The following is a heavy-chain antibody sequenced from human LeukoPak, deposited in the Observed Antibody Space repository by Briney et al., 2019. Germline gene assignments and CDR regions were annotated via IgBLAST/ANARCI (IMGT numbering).Heavy chain of an antibody. CDR3: TRGPAITGTSDYYYYYGMDV. CDR1: GGSISSYY. Sequence: SETLPLTCTVSGGSISSYYWSWIRQPPGKGLEWIGEINHSGSTNYNPSLKSRVTISVDTSKNQFSLKLSSVTAADTAVYYCTRGPAITGTSDYYYYYGMDVWGQGTTVTVSS. CDR2: INHSGST. V-gene: IGHV4-34*01. J-gene: IGHJ6*02. D-gene: IGHD1-20*01.